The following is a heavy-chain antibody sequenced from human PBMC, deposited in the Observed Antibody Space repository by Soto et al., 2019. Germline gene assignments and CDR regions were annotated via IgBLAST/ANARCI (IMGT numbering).Heavy chain of an antibody. CDR3: ASRPAGGHNWFDP. J-gene: IGHJ5*02. V-gene: IGHV4-34*01. CDR1: GGSFSGYY. CDR2: INHSGST. Sequence: PSETLSLTCAVYGGSFSGYYLSWIRQPPGKGLEWIGEINHSGSTNYNPSLKSRVTISVDTSKNQFSLKLSSVTAADTAVYYCASRPAGGHNWFDPWGQGTLVTVSS. D-gene: IGHD3-16*01.